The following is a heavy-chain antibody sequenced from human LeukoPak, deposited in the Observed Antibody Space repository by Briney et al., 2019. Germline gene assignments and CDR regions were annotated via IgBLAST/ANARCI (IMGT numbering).Heavy chain of an antibody. J-gene: IGHJ6*04. V-gene: IGHV3-21*01. CDR1: GFTFSSYS. D-gene: IGHD2-2*01. CDR3: AGDGAPIVVVPAAMSSYGMDV. Sequence: GGSLRLSCAASGFTFSSYSMNWVRQAPGKGLEWVSSISSSSSYIYYADSVKGRFTISRDNAKNSLYLQMNSLRAEDTAVYYCAGDGAPIVVVPAAMSSYGMDVWGKGTTVTVSS. CDR2: ISSSSSYI.